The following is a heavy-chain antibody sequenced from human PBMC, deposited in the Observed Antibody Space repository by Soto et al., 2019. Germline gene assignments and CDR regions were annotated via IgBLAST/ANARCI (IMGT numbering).Heavy chain of an antibody. Sequence: GGSLRLSCAASGFTFSSYAMSWVRQAPGKGLEWVSAISGSGGSTYYADSVKGRFTISRDNSKNTLYLQMNSLRAEDTAVYYCAKESRITTTPGGQNRVGDRGQGTLVTVSS. CDR2: ISGSGGST. V-gene: IGHV3-23*01. J-gene: IGHJ4*02. D-gene: IGHD3-3*01. CDR1: GFTFSSYA. CDR3: AKESRITTTPGGQNRVGD.